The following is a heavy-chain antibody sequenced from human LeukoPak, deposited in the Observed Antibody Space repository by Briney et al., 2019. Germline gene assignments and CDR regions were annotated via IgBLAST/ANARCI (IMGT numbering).Heavy chain of an antibody. Sequence: GSVKVSRKASGYTFTSYVIKGVPQASGQGGEGMGWMNPNSGNTGYAQKFQGRVTMTSNTSISTAYMELSSLRSEDTAVYYCAVLRYFDWLSGWVDPWGQGTLVTVSS. CDR2: MNPNSGNT. J-gene: IGHJ5*02. CDR1: GYTFTSYV. V-gene: IGHV1-8*01. D-gene: IGHD3-9*01. CDR3: AVLRYFDWLSGWVDP.